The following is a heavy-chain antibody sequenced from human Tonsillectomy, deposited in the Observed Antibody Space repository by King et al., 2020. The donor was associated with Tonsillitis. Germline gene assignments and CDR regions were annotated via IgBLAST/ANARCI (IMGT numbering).Heavy chain of an antibody. V-gene: IGHV4-59*01. D-gene: IGHD6-13*01. CDR3: ARDRGDGYSSSWYGGANWFDP. Sequence: QLQESGPGLVKPSETLSLTCTVSGGSISCYYWSWIRQPPGKGLEWIGYIYYSGSTNYNPSLKSRVTISVDTSKNQFSLKLSSVTAADTAVYYCARDRGDGYSSSWYGGANWFDPWGQGTLVTVSS. CDR2: IYYSGST. J-gene: IGHJ5*02. CDR1: GGSISCYY.